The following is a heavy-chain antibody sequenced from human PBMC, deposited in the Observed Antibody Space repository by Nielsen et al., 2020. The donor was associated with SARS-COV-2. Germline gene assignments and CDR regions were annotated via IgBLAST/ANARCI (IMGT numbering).Heavy chain of an antibody. CDR3: ARDPGWLQFDC. D-gene: IGHD5-24*01. J-gene: IGHJ4*02. V-gene: IGHV3-73*01. CDR1: GFTFSGSA. Sequence: GESLKISCAASGFTFSGSAMHWVRQASGKGLEWVGRIRSKANSYATAYAASVKGRFTISRDDSKNTAYLQMNSLKTEDTAVYYCARDPGWLQFDCWGQGTLVTVSS. CDR2: IRSKANSYAT.